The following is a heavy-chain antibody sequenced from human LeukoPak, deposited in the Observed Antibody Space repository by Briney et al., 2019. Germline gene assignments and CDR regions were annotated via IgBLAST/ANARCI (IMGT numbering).Heavy chain of an antibody. D-gene: IGHD2-2*01. CDR3: ASGYLSYQLLGVKGSWFDP. Sequence: GGSLRLSCAASGFTFGSYSMNWVRQAPGKGLEWVSSISSSSSYIYYADSVKGRFTISRDNAKNSLYLQMNSLRAEDTAVYYCASGYLSYQLLGVKGSWFDPWGQGTLVTVSS. CDR2: ISSSSSYI. J-gene: IGHJ5*02. CDR1: GFTFGSYS. V-gene: IGHV3-21*06.